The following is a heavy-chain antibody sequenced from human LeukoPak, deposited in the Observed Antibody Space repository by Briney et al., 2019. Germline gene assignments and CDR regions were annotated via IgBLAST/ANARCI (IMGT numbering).Heavy chain of an antibody. CDR2: ISSSGSTI. CDR1: GFTFSDYY. V-gene: IGHV3-11*01. CDR3: AKSSNGGVIAPTSS. Sequence: TGGSLRLSCAASGFTFSDYYMSWIRQAPGKGLEWVSYISSSGSTIYYADSVKGRFTISRDNAKNSLYLQMNSLRAEDTAVYYCAKSSNGGVIAPTSSWGQGTLVTVSS. D-gene: IGHD3-16*02. J-gene: IGHJ4*02.